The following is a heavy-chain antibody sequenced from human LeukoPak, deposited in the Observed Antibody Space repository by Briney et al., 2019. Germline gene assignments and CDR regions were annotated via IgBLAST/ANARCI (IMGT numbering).Heavy chain of an antibody. V-gene: IGHV3-7*01. J-gene: IGHJ4*02. CDR2: INRDGSEK. Sequence: PWGSLRLSCSASGFTFSDRWMNWVRQAPGKGLEWVAIINRDGSEKHYVDSVKGRFTISRDNAKNSLYLQMNSLRAEDTAVYYCARSDRGPEYWGQGTLVTVSS. CDR1: GFTFSDRW. D-gene: IGHD6-25*01. CDR3: ARSDRGPEY.